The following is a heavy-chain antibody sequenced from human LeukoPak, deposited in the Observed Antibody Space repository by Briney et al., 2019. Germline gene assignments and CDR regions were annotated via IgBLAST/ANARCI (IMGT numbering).Heavy chain of an antibody. V-gene: IGHV3-23*01. D-gene: IGHD6-19*01. CDR3: ARGSDSSGWTDFDY. CDR2: ISGSGGST. Sequence: GGSLRLSCAASGFTFSSYAMSWVRQAPGKGLEWVSAISGSGGSTYYADSVKGRFTISRDNSKNTLYLQMNSLRAEDTAVYYCARGSDSSGWTDFDYWGQGTLVTVSS. J-gene: IGHJ4*02. CDR1: GFTFSSYA.